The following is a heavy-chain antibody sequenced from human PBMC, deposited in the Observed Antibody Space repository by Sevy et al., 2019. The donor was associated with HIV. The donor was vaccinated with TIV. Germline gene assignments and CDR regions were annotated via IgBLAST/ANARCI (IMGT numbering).Heavy chain of an antibody. CDR2: ISAYNGNT. V-gene: IGHV1-18*01. D-gene: IGHD3-10*01. Sequence: ASVKVSCKASGYTFTSYGISWVRQAPGQGLEWMGWISAYNGNTNYAQKLQGRVTMTTDTSTSTAYRELRSLRSDDTAVYYCARTYGSGSYYESGGFDYWGQGTLVTVSS. CDR3: ARTYGSGSYYESGGFDY. CDR1: GYTFTSYG. J-gene: IGHJ4*02.